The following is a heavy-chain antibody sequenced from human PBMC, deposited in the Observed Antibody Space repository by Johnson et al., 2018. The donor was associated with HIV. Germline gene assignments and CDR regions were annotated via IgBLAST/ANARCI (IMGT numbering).Heavy chain of an antibody. CDR1: GFTFSSYG. J-gene: IGHJ3*02. V-gene: IGHV3-13*01. CDR3: AKDCSIFGVGWGSDAFDI. CDR2: IGTAGDT. Sequence: VLLVESGGGVVQPGGSLRLSCAASGFTFSSYGMHWVRQATGKGLEWVSAIGTAGDTYYPGSVKGRFTISRDNSKNTMYLQMNSLRAEDTAVYYCAKDCSIFGVGWGSDAFDIWGQGTMVTVSS. D-gene: IGHD3-3*01.